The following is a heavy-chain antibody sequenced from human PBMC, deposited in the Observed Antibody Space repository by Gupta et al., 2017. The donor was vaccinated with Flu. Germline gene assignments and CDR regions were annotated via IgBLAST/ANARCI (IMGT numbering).Heavy chain of an antibody. Sequence: QVQLQQWGAGRLQPSETLSLTCAVEGGSFSGYYWSWIRQPPGKGLEWIGEINHSGSTNYNPSLKSRVIISADTSKNQFSLKLSSVTAADTAVYYCARGGGSSSGCWFDPWGQGTLVTVSS. D-gene: IGHD6-6*01. CDR2: INHSGST. J-gene: IGHJ5*02. V-gene: IGHV4-34*01. CDR3: ARGGGSSSGCWFDP. CDR1: GGSFSGYY.